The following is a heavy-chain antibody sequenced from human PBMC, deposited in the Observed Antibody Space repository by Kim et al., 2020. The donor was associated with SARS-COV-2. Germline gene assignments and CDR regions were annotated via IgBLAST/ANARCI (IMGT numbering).Heavy chain of an antibody. J-gene: IGHJ5*02. D-gene: IGHD3-3*01. V-gene: IGHV3-53*01. CDR3: ARVGAPGYYRVPFTP. CDR2: ISSGGNT. Sequence: GGSLRLSCAVSGFTVSSNYVSWVRQGQGKGLEWVSTISSGGNTNYADSVKGRFTISRDNSKKTLFLQMNSLRVEDTAIYYCARVGAPGYYRVPFTPCGQG. CDR1: GFTVSSNY.